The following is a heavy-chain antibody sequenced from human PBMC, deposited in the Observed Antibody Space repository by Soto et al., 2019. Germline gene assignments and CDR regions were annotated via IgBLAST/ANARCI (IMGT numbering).Heavy chain of an antibody. Sequence: TSETLSLTCTVSGGSTTTYYWSWIRQPPGKGLEWIGYIFFSGSAKYNSSLESRVTISVDTSKNQFSLEMSSLTAADTAVYYCARGTRLHFVGAYYFDRWGQGALVTVSS. CDR3: ARGTRLHFVGAYYFDR. V-gene: IGHV4-59*12. CDR1: GGSTTTYY. D-gene: IGHD3-3*02. J-gene: IGHJ4*02. CDR2: IFFSGSA.